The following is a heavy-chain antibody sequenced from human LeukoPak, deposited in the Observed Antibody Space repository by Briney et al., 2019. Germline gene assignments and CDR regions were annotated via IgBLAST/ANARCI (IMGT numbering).Heavy chain of an antibody. Sequence: SETLSLTCTVSGVSISSYYWSWIRQPAAKGLEWIGRIYTTGSTNYNPSLKSRVTMSVDTSKNQFSLKLSSVTAADTAVYYCARVTGYMIEDYFDYWGQGTLVTVSS. V-gene: IGHV4-4*07. D-gene: IGHD3-22*01. CDR1: GVSISSYY. CDR2: IYTTGST. CDR3: ARVTGYMIEDYFDY. J-gene: IGHJ4*02.